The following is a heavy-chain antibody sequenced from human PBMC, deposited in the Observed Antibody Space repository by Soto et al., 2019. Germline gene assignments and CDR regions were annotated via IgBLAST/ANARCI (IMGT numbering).Heavy chain of an antibody. D-gene: IGHD3-10*01. J-gene: IGHJ6*02. V-gene: IGHV4-34*01. Sequence: QVQLQQWGAGLLKPSETLSLTCAVYGGSFSGYYWSWIRQPPGKGLEWIGEINHSGSTNYNPSLKSRVTISVDTSKNQSSLKLSSVTAADTAVYYCARAIGMVRGVRYYYYYGMDVWGQGTTVTVSS. CDR3: ARAIGMVRGVRYYYYYGMDV. CDR1: GGSFSGYY. CDR2: INHSGST.